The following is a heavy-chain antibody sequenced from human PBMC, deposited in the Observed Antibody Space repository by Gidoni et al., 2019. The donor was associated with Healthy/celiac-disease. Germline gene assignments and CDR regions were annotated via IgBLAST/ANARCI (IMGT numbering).Heavy chain of an antibody. Sequence: EVQLVESGGGLVKPGGSLRLSCAASGFTFSSYSMNWVRQAPGKGLEWVSSISSSSSYIYYADSVKGRFTISRDNAKNSLYLQMNSLRAEDTAVYYCARDGSLYGDYYSFDLWGRGTLVTVSS. CDR3: ARDGSLYGDYYSFDL. D-gene: IGHD4-17*01. J-gene: IGHJ2*01. CDR2: ISSSSSYI. CDR1: GFTFSSYS. V-gene: IGHV3-21*01.